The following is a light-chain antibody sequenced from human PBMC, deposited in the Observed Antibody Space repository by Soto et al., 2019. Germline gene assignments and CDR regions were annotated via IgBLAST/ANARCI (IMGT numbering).Light chain of an antibody. CDR3: QQYESAPLT. Sequence: EIVLTQSPDTLSLSPGERVTLSCRASQSVSRSFLAWYQQKPGQAPGLLIYRTSSRATGIPDRFTGSGSGTDFTLTISRLEPEDFAVYYCQQYESAPLTFGGGAKVEIK. V-gene: IGKV3-20*01. CDR2: RTS. CDR1: QSVSRSF. J-gene: IGKJ4*01.